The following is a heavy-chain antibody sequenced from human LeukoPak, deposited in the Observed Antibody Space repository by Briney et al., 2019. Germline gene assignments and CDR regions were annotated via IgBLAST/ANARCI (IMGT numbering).Heavy chain of an antibody. CDR3: AKGSYRSFDY. CDR1: GDSVSTNSAD. Sequence: SQTLSLTCAISGDSVSTNSADWNWIRQSPSRGLEWLGGTYYRSKWYNDYAVSVKSRITINPDTSKNQFSLQLNSVTPEDTAVYYCAKGSYRSFDYWGQGTLVTVSS. V-gene: IGHV6-1*01. CDR2: TYYRSKWYN. J-gene: IGHJ4*02. D-gene: IGHD3-16*02.